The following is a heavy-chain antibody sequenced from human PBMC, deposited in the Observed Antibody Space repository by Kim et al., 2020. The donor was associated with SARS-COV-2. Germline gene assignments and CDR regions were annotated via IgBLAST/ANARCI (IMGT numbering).Heavy chain of an antibody. V-gene: IGHV3-15*01. J-gene: IGHJ5*02. D-gene: IGHD2-2*01. Sequence: GGSLRLSCAASGFTVRNVWMNWVRQAPGTGLEWVALIKSKRNGASTAYAAPVKGRFTVSSDDSETTFSLQMNGLNIEDTAMYYCVTEYAGAFPSWGRGTL. CDR3: VTEYAGAFPS. CDR1: GFTVRNVW. CDR2: IKSKRNGAST.